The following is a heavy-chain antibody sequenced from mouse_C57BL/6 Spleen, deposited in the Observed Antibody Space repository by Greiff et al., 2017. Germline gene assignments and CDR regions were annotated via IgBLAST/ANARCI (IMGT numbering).Heavy chain of an antibody. D-gene: IGHD1-1*01. CDR2: INYDGSST. Sequence: EVNVVEPEGGLVQPGSSMKLSCTASGFTFSDYYMAWVRQVPEKGLEWVANINYDGSSTYYLDSLKSRFIISRDNAKNILYLQMSSLKSEDTATYYCARRDYYGSSYWYFDVWGTGTTVTVSS. CDR1: GFTFSDYY. J-gene: IGHJ1*03. CDR3: ARRDYYGSSYWYFDV. V-gene: IGHV5-16*01.